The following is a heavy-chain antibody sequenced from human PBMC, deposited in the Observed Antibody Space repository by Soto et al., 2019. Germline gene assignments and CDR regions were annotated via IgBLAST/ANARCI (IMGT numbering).Heavy chain of an antibody. CDR1: GGTFSSYT. J-gene: IGHJ3*02. D-gene: IGHD6-19*01. V-gene: IGHV1-69*02. CDR3: ASPTVALVAFDI. Sequence: QVQLVQSGAEVKKPGSSVKVSCKASGGTFSSYTISWVRQAPGQGLEWMGRIIPLLGMATNAPMFQGIVTMTAAKATTTAYMELSSLRSEDTAVYYCASPTVALVAFDIWGQGTVVTVPS. CDR2: IIPLLGMA.